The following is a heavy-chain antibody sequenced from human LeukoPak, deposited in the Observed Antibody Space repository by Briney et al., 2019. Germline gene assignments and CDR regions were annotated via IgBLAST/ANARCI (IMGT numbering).Heavy chain of an antibody. Sequence: GGSLRLSCAASGFTFSSYGMHWVRQAPGKGLEWVAVIWYDGSNKYYADSVKGRFTISRDNSKNTLYLQMNSLRAEDTAVYYCARVELGLRGGFDYWGQGTLVTVSS. CDR1: GFTFSSYG. CDR3: ARVELGLRGGFDY. D-gene: IGHD1-7*01. CDR2: IWYDGSNK. V-gene: IGHV3-33*01. J-gene: IGHJ4*02.